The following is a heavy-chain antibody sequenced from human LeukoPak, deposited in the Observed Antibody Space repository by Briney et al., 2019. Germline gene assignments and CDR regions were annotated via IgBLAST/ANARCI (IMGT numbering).Heavy chain of an antibody. V-gene: IGHV3-30*18. Sequence: GGSLRLSCAASGFTLSNYGMHWVRQAPGKGLEWVAVISYDGSNKYYADSVKGRFTISRDNSKNTLYLQMNSLRAEDTAVYYCAKLGTAITDDYWGQGTLVTVSS. D-gene: IGHD5-18*01. J-gene: IGHJ4*02. CDR2: ISYDGSNK. CDR3: AKLGTAITDDY. CDR1: GFTLSNYG.